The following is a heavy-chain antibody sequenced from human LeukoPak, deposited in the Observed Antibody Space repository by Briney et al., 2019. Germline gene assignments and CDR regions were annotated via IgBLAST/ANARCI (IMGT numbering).Heavy chain of an antibody. J-gene: IGHJ4*02. CDR3: ARFPAWSYDY. V-gene: IGHV4-34*01. D-gene: IGHD2-15*01. Sequence: SETLSLTCAVYGGSFSGYYWSWIRQPPGKGLEWIGEINHSGSTNYNPSLKSRVTISVDTSKNQFSLKLSSVTAADTAVYYCARFPAWSYDYWGQGTLVTVSS. CDR1: GGSFSGYY. CDR2: INHSGST.